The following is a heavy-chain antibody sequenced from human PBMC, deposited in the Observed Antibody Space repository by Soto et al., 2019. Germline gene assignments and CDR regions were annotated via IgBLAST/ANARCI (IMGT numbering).Heavy chain of an antibody. CDR2: IWYDGSNK. J-gene: IGHJ6*02. CDR3: ARGGYDFWSGTNYYYYGMDV. D-gene: IGHD3-3*01. Sequence: GGSLRLSCAASGFTFSSYGMHWVRQAPGKGLEWVAVIWYDGSNKYYADSVKGRFTISRDNSKNTLYLQMNSLRAEDTAVYYCARGGYDFWSGTNYYYYGMDVWGQGTTVTVSS. CDR1: GFTFSSYG. V-gene: IGHV3-33*01.